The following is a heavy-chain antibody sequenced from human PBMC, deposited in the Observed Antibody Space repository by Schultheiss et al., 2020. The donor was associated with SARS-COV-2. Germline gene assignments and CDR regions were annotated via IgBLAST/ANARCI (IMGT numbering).Heavy chain of an antibody. Sequence: GGSLRLSCAASGFTFSSYGMHWVRQAPGKGLEWVAVIWYDGSNKYYADSVKGRFTISRDNSKNTLYLQMNSLRAEDTAVYYCAREWDYDRRGWYFDLWGRGTLVTVSS. CDR3: AREWDYDRRGWYFDL. CDR1: GFTFSSYG. CDR2: IWYDGSNK. D-gene: IGHD3-22*01. J-gene: IGHJ2*01. V-gene: IGHV3-33*01.